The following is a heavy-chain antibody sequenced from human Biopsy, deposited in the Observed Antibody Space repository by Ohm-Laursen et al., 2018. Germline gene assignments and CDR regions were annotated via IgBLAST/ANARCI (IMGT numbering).Heavy chain of an antibody. CDR1: GSSFTNYA. Sequence: SSVKVSCKASGSSFTNYAFSWARQAPGQGLEWMGGIIPMFKTANNAQKFQGRVTFTADKSTSTAYMELSSLTSEDTAIYYCARFPLGAYDDSGSYRAVEHWYFDLWGRGTLVTVSS. D-gene: IGHD3-22*01. V-gene: IGHV1-69*06. CDR3: ARFPLGAYDDSGSYRAVEHWYFDL. CDR2: IIPMFKTA. J-gene: IGHJ2*01.